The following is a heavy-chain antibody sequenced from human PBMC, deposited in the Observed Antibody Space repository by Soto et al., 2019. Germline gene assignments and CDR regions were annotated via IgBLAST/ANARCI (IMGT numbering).Heavy chain of an antibody. D-gene: IGHD1-26*01. CDR3: ANLIVFHSSYYHDY. J-gene: IGHJ4*01. Sequence: SATLSLTCAVYGVPFSGYYWSWIRQSPGKGLEWIGEINHILNTNYNPSLKSRLTMLVDTSKNQFSLSLSSVTAADTAVYYCANLIVFHSSYYHDYWGHGTLVTVSS. CDR2: INHILNT. CDR1: GVPFSGYY. V-gene: IGHV4-34*01.